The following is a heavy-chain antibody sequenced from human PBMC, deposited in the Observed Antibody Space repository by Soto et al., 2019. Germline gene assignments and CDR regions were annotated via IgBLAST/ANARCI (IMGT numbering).Heavy chain of an antibody. D-gene: IGHD2-2*01. V-gene: IGHV4-31*03. CDR1: GDSISSTNNY. CDR2: IYYSGST. Sequence: QVQLQESGPGLVKPSQTLSLTRTVSGDSISSTNNYWSWIRQHPGKGLEWIGYIYYSGSTYYNPSLKSRPAISVDTSKNQFSLKLSSVTAADTAVYYCARTVCSSASCYGYYYYGLDVWGQGTTVTVSS. CDR3: ARTVCSSASCYGYYYYGLDV. J-gene: IGHJ6*02.